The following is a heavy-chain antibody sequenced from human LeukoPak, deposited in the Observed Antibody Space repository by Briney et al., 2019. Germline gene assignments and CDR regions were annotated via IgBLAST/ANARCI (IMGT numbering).Heavy chain of an antibody. D-gene: IGHD1-14*01. CDR3: ATGPSSYYYGMDV. V-gene: IGHV4-39*07. CDR1: GGYISSINYY. CDR2: IYYSGST. J-gene: IGHJ6*02. Sequence: ASETLSLTCSVSGGYISSINYYWGWIRQPPGKGLEWIGSIYYSGSTYYNPSLKSRVTISVDTSKNQFSLKLSSVTAADTAVYYCATGPSSYYYGMDVWGQGTTVTVSS.